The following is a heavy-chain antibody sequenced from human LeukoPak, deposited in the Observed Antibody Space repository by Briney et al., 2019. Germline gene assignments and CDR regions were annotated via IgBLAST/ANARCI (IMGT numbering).Heavy chain of an antibody. J-gene: IGHJ4*02. Sequence: GGSLRLSCAASGFTFSSYWMHWVRQVPGKGLVWVARINPGGSSITYADSVKGRFTISRDNAKNSLYLQMNSLRAEDTAVYYCARDKGTTVTPSAIDYWGQGTLVTVSS. CDR3: ARDKGTTVTPSAIDY. V-gene: IGHV3-74*01. CDR1: GFTFSSYW. CDR2: INPGGSSI. D-gene: IGHD4-17*01.